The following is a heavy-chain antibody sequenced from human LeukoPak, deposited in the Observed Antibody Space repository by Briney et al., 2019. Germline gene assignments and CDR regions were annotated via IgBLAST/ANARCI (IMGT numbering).Heavy chain of an antibody. V-gene: IGHV1-69*13. CDR2: IIPIFGTA. J-gene: IGHJ3*02. CDR1: GGTFSSYA. D-gene: IGHD6-19*01. CDR3: ASASSSGWTTDAFDI. Sequence: SVKVSCKASGGTFSSYAISWVRQAPGQGLEWMGGIIPIFGTANYAQKFQGRVTITADESTSTAYMELSSLRSEDTAVYYCASASSSGWTTDAFDIWAKGQWSPSLQ.